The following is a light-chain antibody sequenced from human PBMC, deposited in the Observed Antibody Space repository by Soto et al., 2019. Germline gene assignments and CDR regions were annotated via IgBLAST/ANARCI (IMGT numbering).Light chain of an antibody. Sequence: EIVMTQSPATVTVSQGERATLSCRASQSAGTNLAWYQQKPGQAPRLLIHGAFTRATGIPARFSGSGSGTEFTLTISSLQSEDFAVFYCQQYNQWPITFGQGTRLETK. V-gene: IGKV3-15*01. J-gene: IGKJ5*01. CDR1: QSAGTN. CDR3: QQYNQWPIT. CDR2: GAF.